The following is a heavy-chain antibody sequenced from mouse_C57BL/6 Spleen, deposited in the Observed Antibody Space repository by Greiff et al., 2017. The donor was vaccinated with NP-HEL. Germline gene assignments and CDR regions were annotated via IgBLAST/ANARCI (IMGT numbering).Heavy chain of an antibody. V-gene: IGHV1-55*01. D-gene: IGHD1-1*01. CDR3: ASLYYYGSSPYYYAMDY. J-gene: IGHJ4*01. CDR2: IYPGSCST. Sequence: VQLQQPGAELVKPGASVKMSCKASGYTFTSYWITWVTQRPGQGLGWIGDIYPGSCSTNYNEKFKSKATLTVDTSSSTAYMQLSSLTSEDSAVYYCASLYYYGSSPYYYAMDYWGQGTSVTVSS. CDR1: GYTFTSYW.